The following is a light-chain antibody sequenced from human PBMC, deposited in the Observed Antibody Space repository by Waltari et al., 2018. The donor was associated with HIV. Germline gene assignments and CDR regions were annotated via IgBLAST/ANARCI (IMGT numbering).Light chain of an antibody. Sequence: SSLSAPVGDRVTITCRASQGIRHDLGWYQQKAGKAPKRLIYDASNLQSGVPARFSGTGSGTEFTLTISSLQPEDLATYYCLQHNTYPLTFGQGTKVAI. CDR1: QGIRHD. J-gene: IGKJ1*01. CDR3: LQHNTYPLT. V-gene: IGKV1-17*01. CDR2: DAS.